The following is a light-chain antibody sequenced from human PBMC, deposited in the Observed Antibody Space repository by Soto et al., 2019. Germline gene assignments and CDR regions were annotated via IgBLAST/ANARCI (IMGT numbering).Light chain of an antibody. Sequence: EIVLTQSPGTLSLSPGERATLSCRASQSVSSSYLAWYQQKPGQAPRLLIYGASSRATGIPDRFSGSGSGTAFTLTISRLEPEDFAVYYCQQYGSSPACGQGTKLEIK. CDR2: GAS. V-gene: IGKV3-20*01. CDR1: QSVSSSY. J-gene: IGKJ2*01. CDR3: QQYGSSPA.